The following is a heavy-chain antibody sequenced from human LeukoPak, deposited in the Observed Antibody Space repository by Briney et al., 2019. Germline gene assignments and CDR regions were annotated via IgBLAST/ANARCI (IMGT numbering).Heavy chain of an antibody. CDR2: IYYSGST. Sequence: SETLSLTCTVSGGSISSYYWSWIRQPPGKGLEWIGYIYYSGSTNYNPSLKSRVTISVDTSKNRFSLKLSSVTAADTAVYYCARGVFRGQWLVGDWGQGTLVTVSS. CDR3: ARGVFRGQWLVGD. V-gene: IGHV4-59*01. J-gene: IGHJ4*02. D-gene: IGHD6-19*01. CDR1: GGSISSYY.